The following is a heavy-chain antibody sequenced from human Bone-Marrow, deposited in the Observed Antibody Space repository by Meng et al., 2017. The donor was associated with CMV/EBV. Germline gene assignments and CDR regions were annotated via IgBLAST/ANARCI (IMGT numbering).Heavy chain of an antibody. CDR1: GFTFSSYE. CDR2: ISSSGSSI. D-gene: IGHD3-22*01. CDR3: SSPPTYYYNSSGYYHRDY. V-gene: IGHV3-48*03. Sequence: GESLKISCAVSGFTFSSYEMNWVRQAPGKGLEWVSYISSSGSSIYYADSVKGRFTVSRDNVKNSLYLQMSSLRAEDTAVYYWSSPPTYYYNSSGYYHRDYWGQGTLVTVSS. J-gene: IGHJ4*02.